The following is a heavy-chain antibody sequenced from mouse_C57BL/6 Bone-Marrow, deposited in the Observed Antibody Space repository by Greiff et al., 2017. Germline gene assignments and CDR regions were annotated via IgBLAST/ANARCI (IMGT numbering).Heavy chain of an antibody. CDR2: ISSGSSTI. D-gene: IGHD3-2*02. CDR1: GFTFSDYG. J-gene: IGHJ3*01. Sequence: EVKLMESGGGLVKPGGSLKLSCAASGFTFSDYGMHWVRQAPEKGLEWVAYISSGSSTIYYADTVKGRFTISRDNAKNTLFLQMTSLRSEDTAMYYCARQSSSGWFAYWGQGTLVTVSA. V-gene: IGHV5-17*01. CDR3: ARQSSSGWFAY.